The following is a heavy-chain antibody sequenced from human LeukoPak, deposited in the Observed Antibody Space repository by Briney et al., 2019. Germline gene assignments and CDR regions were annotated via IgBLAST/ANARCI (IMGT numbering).Heavy chain of an antibody. CDR2: ISGSGGST. V-gene: IGHV3-23*01. CDR1: GFTFSSYA. Sequence: GGSLRLSCAVSGFTFSSYAMSWVRQAPGKGLEWVSAISGSGGSTYYADSVKGRFTISRDNSKNTLYLQMNSLRAEDTAVYYCAKFAMIVVVITTEVGFDYWGQGTLVTVSS. J-gene: IGHJ4*02. CDR3: AKFAMIVVVITTEVGFDY. D-gene: IGHD3-22*01.